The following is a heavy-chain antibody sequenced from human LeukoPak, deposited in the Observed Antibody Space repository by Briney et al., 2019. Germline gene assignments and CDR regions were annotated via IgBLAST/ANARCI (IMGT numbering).Heavy chain of an antibody. V-gene: IGHV1-69*05. Sequence: ASVKVSCKASGGTFSSYAINWVRQAPGQGLEWMGRIIPIFGTANYAQKFQGRVTITTDESTSTAYMELSSLRSEDTAVYYCARDGYSSGWYYFDYWGQGTLVTVSS. J-gene: IGHJ4*02. D-gene: IGHD6-19*01. CDR2: IIPIFGTA. CDR3: ARDGYSSGWYYFDY. CDR1: GGTFSSYA.